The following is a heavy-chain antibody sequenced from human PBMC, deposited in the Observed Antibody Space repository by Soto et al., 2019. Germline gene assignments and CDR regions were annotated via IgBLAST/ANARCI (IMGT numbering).Heavy chain of an antibody. Sequence: LSLTCAVYGGSFSGYYWTWIRQPPGKGLEWIGEITHSGSTNYNPSLKSRVTISVDTSKNQFSLNLNSVTAADTAVYYCARSSVRGWSYWGQGTLVTVSS. CDR2: ITHSGST. D-gene: IGHD3-10*02. CDR3: ARSSVRGWSY. CDR1: GGSFSGYY. V-gene: IGHV4-34*01. J-gene: IGHJ4*02.